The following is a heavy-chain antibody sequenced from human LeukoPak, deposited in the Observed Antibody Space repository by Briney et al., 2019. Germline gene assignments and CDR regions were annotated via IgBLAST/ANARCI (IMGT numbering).Heavy chain of an antibody. CDR3: ARKGLLGSGKPWFDP. V-gene: IGHV1-8*01. CDR1: GYTFTSYD. CDR2: MNPNSGNT. D-gene: IGHD2-15*01. J-gene: IGHJ5*02. Sequence: ASVKVSCKASGYTFTSYDINCVRQASGQGLEWMGWMNPNSGNTASAQKFQGRVTMTTNTSLSTAYMELTGLRSEDTAMYFCARKGLLGSGKPWFDPWGQGTLVTVSS.